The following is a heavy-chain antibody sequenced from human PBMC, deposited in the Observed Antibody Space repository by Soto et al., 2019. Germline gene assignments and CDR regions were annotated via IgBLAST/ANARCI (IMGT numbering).Heavy chain of an antibody. V-gene: IGHV1-18*01. CDR2: ISAYNGNT. CDR3: ARPGGYCSGGSCWFDY. D-gene: IGHD2-15*01. Sequence: AAVKVSCKASGYTFTSYGISWVRQAPGQGLEWMGWISAYNGNTNYAQKLQGRVTMTTDTSTSTAYMELRSLRSDDTAVYYCARPGGYCSGGSCWFDYWGQGTLVTVSS. CDR1: GYTFTSYG. J-gene: IGHJ4*02.